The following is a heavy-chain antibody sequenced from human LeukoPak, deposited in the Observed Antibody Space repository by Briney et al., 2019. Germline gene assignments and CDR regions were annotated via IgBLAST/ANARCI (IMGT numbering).Heavy chain of an antibody. CDR3: ARGGITIFGVVTFDY. V-gene: IGHV1-18*01. Sequence: GASVKVSCKASGYTFTSYGISWVRPAPGQGLEWMGWISAYNGNTNYAQKLQGRVTMTTDTSTSTAYMELRSLRSDDTAVYYCARGGITIFGVVTFDYWGQGTLVTVSS. CDR1: GYTFTSYG. J-gene: IGHJ4*02. CDR2: ISAYNGNT. D-gene: IGHD3-3*01.